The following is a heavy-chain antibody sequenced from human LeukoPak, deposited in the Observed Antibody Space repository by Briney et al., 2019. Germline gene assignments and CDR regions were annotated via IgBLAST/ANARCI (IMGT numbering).Heavy chain of an antibody. J-gene: IGHJ4*02. D-gene: IGHD5-24*01. CDR1: GFTVSSNY. CDR2: IYSGGST. CDR3: ARGLYGYNYVGSRRTDY. V-gene: IGHV3-66*01. Sequence: GGSLRLSCAASGFTVSSNYMSWVRQAPGKGLEWVSVIYSGGSTYYADSVKGRFTISRDNSKNTLYLQMNSLRAEDTAVYYCARGLYGYNYVGSRRTDYWGQGTLVTVSS.